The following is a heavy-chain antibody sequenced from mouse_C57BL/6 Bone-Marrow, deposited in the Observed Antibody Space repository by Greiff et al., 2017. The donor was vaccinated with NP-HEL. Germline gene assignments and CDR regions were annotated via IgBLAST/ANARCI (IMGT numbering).Heavy chain of an antibody. J-gene: IGHJ1*03. Sequence: EVMLVESGGGLVKPGGSLKLSCAASGFTFSSYAMSWVRQTPEKRLEWVATISDGGSYTYYPDNVNGRVNISRDNAKNNLYLQMSQLKSEDTAMYYCAREGDYYGSRWYFDVWGTGTTVTVSS. CDR1: GFTFSSYA. D-gene: IGHD1-1*01. CDR2: ISDGGSYT. CDR3: AREGDYYGSRWYFDV. V-gene: IGHV5-4*01.